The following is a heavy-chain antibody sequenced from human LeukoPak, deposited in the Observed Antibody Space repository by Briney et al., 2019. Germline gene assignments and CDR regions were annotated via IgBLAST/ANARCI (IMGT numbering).Heavy chain of an antibody. CDR3: ARGVDSAIDW. J-gene: IGHJ4*02. D-gene: IGHD3-9*01. Sequence: QTGGSLRLSCAASGFTFSSYWMNWVRQAPGKGLEWVANINGDGRDKYYVGSVRGRFTTSRDNADNALYLQMNSLRGDDTAVYYCARGVDSAIDWWGQGTLVTVSS. CDR1: GFTFSSYW. CDR2: INGDGRDK. V-gene: IGHV3-7*01.